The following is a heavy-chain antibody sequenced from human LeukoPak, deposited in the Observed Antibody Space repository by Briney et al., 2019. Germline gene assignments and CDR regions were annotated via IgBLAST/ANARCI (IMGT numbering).Heavy chain of an antibody. Sequence: PGGSPRLSCAASGFTFSNYWMHWVRQTPGKGLVWVANIETDGTTIHYADSVKGRFTISRDNVENTVYLQMNSLRAEDTGVYHCAREYNGGLDYWGQGTLVTVSS. D-gene: IGHD5-12*01. CDR1: GFTFSNYW. CDR3: AREYNGGLDY. V-gene: IGHV3-74*01. CDR2: IETDGTTI. J-gene: IGHJ4*02.